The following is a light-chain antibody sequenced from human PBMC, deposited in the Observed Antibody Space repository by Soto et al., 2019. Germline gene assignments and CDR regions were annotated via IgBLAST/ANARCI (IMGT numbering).Light chain of an antibody. CDR3: HQYGYSPHT. CDR2: GAS. J-gene: IGKJ2*01. CDR1: RSVSSRY. V-gene: IGKV3-20*01. Sequence: EIVLTQSPGTLSLSPGERATLSCRASRSVSSRYLAWYQQKAGQAPRLLISGASSSATGIPDRLSGSGSGTDCTIIISRLEPEDFAMYYCHQYGYSPHTFGQGTKGEIK.